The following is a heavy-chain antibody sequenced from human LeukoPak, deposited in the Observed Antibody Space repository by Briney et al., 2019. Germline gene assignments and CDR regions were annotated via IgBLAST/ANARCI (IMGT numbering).Heavy chain of an antibody. CDR2: ISSSSSYI. J-gene: IGHJ4*02. CDR3: ARGPAGYSYGFDY. CDR1: GFTFSSYS. D-gene: IGHD5-18*01. V-gene: IGHV3-21*01. Sequence: PGGSLRLSCAASGFTFSSYSMNWVRQAPGKGLEWVSSISSSSSYIYYADSVKGRFTISRDNAKNSLYLQMNSLRAEDTAVYYCARGPAGYSYGFDYWGQGTLVTVSP.